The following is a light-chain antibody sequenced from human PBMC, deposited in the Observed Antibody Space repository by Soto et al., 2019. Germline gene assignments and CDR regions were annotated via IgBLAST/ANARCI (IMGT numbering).Light chain of an antibody. J-gene: IGKJ1*01. CDR1: QSVSSSY. CDR2: GAS. Sequence: EIVLTQSPGTLSLSPGERATLSCRASQSVSSSYLVLYQQKAGQAPKLLIYGASSRATGIPDRFSGSGSGTDFTLTISRLEPEDFAVYYCQQYYGSPSWTFGQGTKVE. V-gene: IGKV3-20*01. CDR3: QQYYGSPSWT.